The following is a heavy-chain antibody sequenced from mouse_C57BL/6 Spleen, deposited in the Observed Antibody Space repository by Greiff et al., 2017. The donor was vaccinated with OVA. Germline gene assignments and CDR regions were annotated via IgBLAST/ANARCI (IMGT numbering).Heavy chain of an antibody. CDR2: ILPGCGST. Sequence: QATLKVSGAELMKPGASVKLSCKATGYTFTGYWIEWVKQRPGHGLEWIGEILPGCGSTNSNEKFKGKATFTADTSSNTAYMQLSSLTTEDSDIYYCAGYGTFYAMDYWGKGTSVTVSS. CDR3: AGYGTFYAMDY. J-gene: IGHJ4*01. V-gene: IGHV1-9*01. D-gene: IGHD2-1*01. CDR1: GYTFTGYW.